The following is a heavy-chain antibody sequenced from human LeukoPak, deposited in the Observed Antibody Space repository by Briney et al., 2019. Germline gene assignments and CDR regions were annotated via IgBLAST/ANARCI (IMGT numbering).Heavy chain of an antibody. D-gene: IGHD3-10*01. J-gene: IGHJ3*02. CDR1: GYTLTDYY. CDR3: ARAGGSGRRDAFDI. V-gene: IGHV1-2*02. Sequence: GASVKVSCKASGYTLTDYYMHWVRQAPGQGLEWMGWIKPNSGGTSFPQNFQGRVTMTRDTSSRTAYMELSRLKSDDTAVYYCARAGGSGRRDAFDIWGQGTMATVSS. CDR2: IKPNSGGT.